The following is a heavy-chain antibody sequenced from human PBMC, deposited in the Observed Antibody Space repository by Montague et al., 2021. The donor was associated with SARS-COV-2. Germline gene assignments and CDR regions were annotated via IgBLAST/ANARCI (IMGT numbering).Heavy chain of an antibody. CDR3: ARNGGAAVPGLLLGMDI. CDR2: IYYLGTT. V-gene: IGHV4-59*11. CDR1: GGSISGHN. D-gene: IGHD6-19*01. Sequence: SETLSLTCIVSGGSISGHNWSWVRQTPEKGLEWIGYIYYLGTTNYNPSLKTRVTFSVDTSKNQLSLMLTSVTAADTGVYYCARNGGAAVPGLLLGMDIWGQGTTVTVSS. J-gene: IGHJ6*02.